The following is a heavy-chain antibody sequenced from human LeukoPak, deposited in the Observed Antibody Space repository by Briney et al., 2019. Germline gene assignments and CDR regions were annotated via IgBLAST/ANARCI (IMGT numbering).Heavy chain of an antibody. CDR2: ISGSGGST. CDR1: GFTFSSYA. V-gene: IGHV3-23*01. CDR3: AKKADYVWGSYRNYYFDY. Sequence: GGYLRLPCAASGFTFSSYAMSWVRQAPGKGLERVSAISGSGGSTYYADSVKGRFTISRDNSKNTLYLQMNSLRAEDTAVYYCAKKADYVWGSYRNYYFDYWGQGTLVTVSS. D-gene: IGHD3-16*02. J-gene: IGHJ4*02.